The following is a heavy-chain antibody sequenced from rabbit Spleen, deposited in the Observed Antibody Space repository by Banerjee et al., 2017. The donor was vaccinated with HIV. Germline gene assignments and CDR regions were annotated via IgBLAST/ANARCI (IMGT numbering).Heavy chain of an antibody. CDR2: VDSGDGDT. CDR1: GFSFSNIYW. D-gene: IGHD4-1*01. Sequence: QEQLEESGGGLVKPEGSLTLTCTASGFSFSNIYWICWVRQAPGKGLEWIACVDSGDGDTYYANWAKGRFTISKTSSTTVTLQMTSLTAADTATYFCVRNPRNAWGYYFNLWGPGTLVTVS. V-gene: IGHV1S45*01. J-gene: IGHJ4*01. CDR3: VRNPRNAWGYYFNL.